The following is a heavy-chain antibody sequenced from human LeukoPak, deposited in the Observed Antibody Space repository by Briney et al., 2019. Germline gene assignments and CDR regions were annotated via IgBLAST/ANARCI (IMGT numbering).Heavy chain of an antibody. CDR2: IDGDGKTI. J-gene: IGHJ5*02. Sequence: GGSLRLSCAASGFTFNSYWMHWVRQAPGKGLVWVSRIDGDGKTIDYADSVKGRFTISRDNAKDTLYLQMSSLRDEDTAVYYCVSDLCGGDDQWGRGTLVTVSS. V-gene: IGHV3-74*01. D-gene: IGHD3-3*01. CDR3: VSDLCGGDDQ. CDR1: GFTFNSYW.